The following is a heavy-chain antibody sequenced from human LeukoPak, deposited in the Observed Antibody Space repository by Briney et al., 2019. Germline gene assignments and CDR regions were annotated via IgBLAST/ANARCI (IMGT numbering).Heavy chain of an antibody. J-gene: IGHJ5*02. CDR3: ARGPRFGELLWHWFDP. V-gene: IGHV4-39*07. D-gene: IGHD3-10*01. CDR2: IYYSGST. CDR1: GGSISSSSYY. Sequence: SETLSLTCTVSGGSISSSSYYWGWIRQPPGKGLEWIGSIYYSGSTYYNPSLKSRVTISVDTSKNQFSLKLSSVTAADTAVYYCARGPRFGELLWHWFDPWGQGTLVTVSS.